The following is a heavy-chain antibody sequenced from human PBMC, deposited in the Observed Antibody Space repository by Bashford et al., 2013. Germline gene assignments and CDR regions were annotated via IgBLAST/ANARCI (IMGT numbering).Heavy chain of an antibody. CDR2: IKSITDGGTT. Sequence: VDSGGSLRLSCAASGFTFTNAWMSWVRQAPGKGLEWIGRIKSITDGGTTDFAAPMKGRFTISRDDSKNSLYLQMNSLRTEDTALYFCATIRWRPSKSLDYWGQGTLVTVSS. CDR3: ATIRWRPSKSLDY. V-gene: IGHV3-15*01. J-gene: IGHJ4*02. D-gene: IGHD2-21*02. CDR1: GFTFTNAW.